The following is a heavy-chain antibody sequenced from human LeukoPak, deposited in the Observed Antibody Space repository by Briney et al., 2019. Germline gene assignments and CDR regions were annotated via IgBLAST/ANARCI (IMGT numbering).Heavy chain of an antibody. V-gene: IGHV3-23*01. CDR3: AKDEDDYGHPGAFDI. CDR2: ISGSGGST. Sequence: GGTLRLSCAASGFTFSSYGMSWVRQAPGKGLEWVSAISGSGGSTYYADSVKGRFTISRDSSKNTLYLQMNSLRAEDTAVYYCAKDEDDYGHPGAFDIWGQGTMVTVSS. D-gene: IGHD4-17*01. J-gene: IGHJ3*02. CDR1: GFTFSSYG.